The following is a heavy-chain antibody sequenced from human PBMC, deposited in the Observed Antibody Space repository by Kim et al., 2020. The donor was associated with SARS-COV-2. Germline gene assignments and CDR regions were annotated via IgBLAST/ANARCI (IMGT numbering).Heavy chain of an antibody. Sequence: GGSLRLSCAASGFTFSSYAMHWVRQAPGKGLEWVAVISYDGSNKYYADSVKGRFTISRDNSKNTLYLQMNSLRAEDTAVYYCARGGGHYDAFDIWGQGT. V-gene: IGHV3-30-3*01. CDR2: ISYDGSNK. J-gene: IGHJ3*02. D-gene: IGHD3-16*01. CDR1: GFTFSSYA. CDR3: ARGGGHYDAFDI.